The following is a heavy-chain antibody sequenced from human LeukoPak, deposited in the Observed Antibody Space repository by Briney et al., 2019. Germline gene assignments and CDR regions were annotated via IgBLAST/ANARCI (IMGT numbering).Heavy chain of an antibody. Sequence: SVKVSCKASGGTFSSYAISWVRQAPGQGLEWMGRIIPIFGTANYAQKFQGRVTITTDESTSTAYMELSSLRSEDTAVYYCARDLTHDCLRRGHFDYWGQGTLVTVSS. J-gene: IGHJ4*02. V-gene: IGHV1-69*05. CDR1: GGTFSSYA. CDR3: ARDLTHDCLRRGHFDY. CDR2: IIPIFGTA. D-gene: IGHD2-21*02.